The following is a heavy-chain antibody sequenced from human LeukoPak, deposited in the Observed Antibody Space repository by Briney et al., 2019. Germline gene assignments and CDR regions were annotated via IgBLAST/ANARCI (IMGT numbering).Heavy chain of an antibody. J-gene: IGHJ4*02. V-gene: IGHV1-2*02. CDR3: AREPSGSGSYDY. D-gene: IGHD3-10*01. CDR1: GHTFTGYY. CDR2: IYPNSGGT. Sequence: ASVKVSCKASGHTFTGYYMHWVRQAPGQGLEWMGWIYPNSGGTNYAQKFQGRATMTRDTSISTAYMELSRLRSDDTAVYYCAREPSGSGSYDYWGQGALVTVSS.